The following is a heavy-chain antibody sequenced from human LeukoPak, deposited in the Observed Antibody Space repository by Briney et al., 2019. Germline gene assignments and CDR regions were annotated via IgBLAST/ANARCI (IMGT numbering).Heavy chain of an antibody. J-gene: IGHJ6*03. CDR1: GYTFTSYG. V-gene: IGHV1-18*01. D-gene: IGHD3-3*01. CDR3: ARDGEWLAWGPNYYYYMDV. Sequence: ASVKVSCKASGYTFTSYGISWVRQAPGPRLEWMGWISAYNGNTNYAQKLQGGVTMTTDTSTSTAYMELRSLRSDDTAVYYCARDGEWLAWGPNYYYYMDVWGKGTTVTVSS. CDR2: ISAYNGNT.